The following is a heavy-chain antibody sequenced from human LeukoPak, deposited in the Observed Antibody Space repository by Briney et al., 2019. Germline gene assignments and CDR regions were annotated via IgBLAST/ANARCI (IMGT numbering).Heavy chain of an antibody. CDR2: ISSSSSYI. V-gene: IGHV3-21*01. D-gene: IGHD3-10*01. CDR3: ARDFGDYGMDV. Sequence: PGGSLRLSCRASGFTFSSYGMNWVRQAPGKGLEWVSSISSSSSYIYYADSVKGRFTISRDNAKNSLYLQMNSLRVEDTAVYYCARDFGDYGMDVWGQGTTVTVSS. J-gene: IGHJ6*02. CDR1: GFTFSSYG.